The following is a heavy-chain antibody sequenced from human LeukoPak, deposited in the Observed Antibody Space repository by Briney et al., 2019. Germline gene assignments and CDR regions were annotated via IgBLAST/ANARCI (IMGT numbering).Heavy chain of an antibody. CDR2: ISGSGSDM. Sequence: GGSLRLSCTASGFTFGDYAMSWFRQTPGKGLEWLAYISGSGSDMYYADSVKGRFTISRDNAKNSLYLQMNSLRPDDTALYYCSTDPRLLIYWGHGTLVTVSS. D-gene: IGHD2-8*01. CDR3: STDPRLLIY. V-gene: IGHV3-11*01. J-gene: IGHJ4*01. CDR1: GFTFGDYA.